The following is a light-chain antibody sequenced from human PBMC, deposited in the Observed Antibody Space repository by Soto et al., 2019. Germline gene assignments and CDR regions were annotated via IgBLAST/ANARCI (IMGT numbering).Light chain of an antibody. CDR1: QSVSSN. V-gene: IGKV3-15*01. CDR2: GAS. J-gene: IGKJ1*01. Sequence: EIGMTQSPGTASVSWGGRATPPFRASQSVSSNLAWYQQKPGQAPRLLIYGASTRATGIPARFSGSGSGTEFTLTISSLQSEDFAVYYCQQYDNWPRTFGQGTKVDIK. CDR3: QQYDNWPRT.